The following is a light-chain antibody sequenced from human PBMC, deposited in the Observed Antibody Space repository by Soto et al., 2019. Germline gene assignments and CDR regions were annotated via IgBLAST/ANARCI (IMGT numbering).Light chain of an antibody. Sequence: EIVLTQSPCTLSLSPGERATLSCRASQNVSSSYLAWYQQKLGQAPRLLIYGASSRATGIPDRFSGSGSGTDFTLTISRLEPEDFAVYYCQQYGSSPRTFGQGTKVDIK. J-gene: IGKJ1*01. CDR3: QQYGSSPRT. CDR1: QNVSSSY. CDR2: GAS. V-gene: IGKV3-20*01.